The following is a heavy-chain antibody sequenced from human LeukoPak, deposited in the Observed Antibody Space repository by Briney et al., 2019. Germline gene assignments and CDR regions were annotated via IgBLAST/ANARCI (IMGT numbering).Heavy chain of an antibody. J-gene: IGHJ6*02. Sequence: GRSLRLSCAASGFTFSSYAMHWVRQAPGKGLEWVAVISYDGSNKYYADSVKGRFTISRDNSKNTLYLQMNSLRAEDTAVYYCARAGQGSSWYSRWDYYYYYGMDVWGQGTTVTVSS. V-gene: IGHV3-30*04. CDR2: ISYDGSNK. CDR3: ARAGQGSSWYSRWDYYYYYGMDV. CDR1: GFTFSSYA. D-gene: IGHD6-13*01.